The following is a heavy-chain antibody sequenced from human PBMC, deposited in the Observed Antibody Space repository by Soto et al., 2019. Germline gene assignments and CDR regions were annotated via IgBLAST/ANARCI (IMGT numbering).Heavy chain of an antibody. V-gene: IGHV3-66*01. CDR1: GFTVSSNY. CDR2: IYSGGST. Sequence: EVQLVESGGGLVQPGGSLRLSCAASGFTVSSNYMSWVRQAPGKGLEWVSVIYSGGSTYYADSVKGRFTISRDNSKNTLYLQRNSLRAEDTAVYYCARIVRYSGYPIDYWGQGTLVTVSS. J-gene: IGHJ4*02. CDR3: ARIVRYSGYPIDY. D-gene: IGHD5-12*01.